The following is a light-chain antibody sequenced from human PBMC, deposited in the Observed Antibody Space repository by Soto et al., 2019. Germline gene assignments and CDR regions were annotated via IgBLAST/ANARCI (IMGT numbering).Light chain of an antibody. CDR3: SSYAGSHVV. CDR2: EVS. CDR1: SSDVGGSAY. Sequence: QSALTQPASVSGSPGQSITISCTGTSSDVGGSAYVSWYQQHPGKAPKLMIYEVSKRPSGVPDRFSGSKSGNTASLTVSGLQAEDEADYYCSSYAGSHVVFGGGTKLTVL. V-gene: IGLV2-8*01. J-gene: IGLJ2*01.